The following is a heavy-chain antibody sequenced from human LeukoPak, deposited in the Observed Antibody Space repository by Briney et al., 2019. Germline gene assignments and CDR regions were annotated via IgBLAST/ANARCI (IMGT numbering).Heavy chain of an antibody. Sequence: GRSLRLSCAASGFTFSSYAMSWVRQAPGKGLEWVSAISGSGGSTYYADSVKGRFTISRDNSKNTLYLQMNSLRAEDTAVYYCANLAAARVYYFDYWGQGTLVTVSS. CDR3: ANLAAARVYYFDY. J-gene: IGHJ4*02. D-gene: IGHD6-6*01. CDR2: ISGSGGST. CDR1: GFTFSSYA. V-gene: IGHV3-23*01.